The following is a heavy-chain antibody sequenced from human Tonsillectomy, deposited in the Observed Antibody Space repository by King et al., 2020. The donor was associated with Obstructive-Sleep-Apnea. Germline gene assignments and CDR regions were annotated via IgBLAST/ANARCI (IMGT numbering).Heavy chain of an antibody. Sequence: VQLVESGGGLVQPGGSLRLSCAASGFTFSSYWMSWVRQAPGKGLEWVANIKQDGSEKYYVDSVKGRFTISRDNAKNSLYLQMNSLRAEDTAVYYCARGIRDAAASLGFWGQGTLVTVSS. V-gene: IGHV3-7*03. J-gene: IGHJ4*02. D-gene: IGHD2-2*01. CDR2: IKQDGSEK. CDR1: GFTFSSYW. CDR3: ARGIRDAAASLGF.